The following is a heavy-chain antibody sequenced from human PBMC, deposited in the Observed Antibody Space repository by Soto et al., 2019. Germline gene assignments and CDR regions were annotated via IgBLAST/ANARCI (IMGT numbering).Heavy chain of an antibody. CDR1: GFTFGDYA. Sequence: PGGSLRLSCTASGFTFGDYAMSWFRQAPGKGLEWVGFIRSKAYGGTTEYDASVKGRFTISRDDSKRIAYLQMNSMKKEDKAVYYCTRGGLGIVPYYYYGMDVWGQGTTVTVSS. V-gene: IGHV3-49*03. CDR2: IRSKAYGGTT. J-gene: IGHJ6*02. D-gene: IGHD7-27*01. CDR3: TRGGLGIVPYYYYGMDV.